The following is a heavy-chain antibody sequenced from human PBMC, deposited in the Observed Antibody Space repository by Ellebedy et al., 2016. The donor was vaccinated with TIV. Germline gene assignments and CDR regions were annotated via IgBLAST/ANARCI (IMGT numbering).Heavy chain of an antibody. CDR1: GFTFTSYW. CDR2: IKTDGSEK. Sequence: GGSLRLXCAASGFTFTSYWMSWVRQAPGKGLEWVANIKTDGSEKYYADSVKGRFSISRDNARNLLYLQMNSLRAEDTAVYYCAREVPGGHVDLDFWGQGALVSVSS. V-gene: IGHV3-7*03. CDR3: AREVPGGHVDLDF. J-gene: IGHJ4*02. D-gene: IGHD3-10*01.